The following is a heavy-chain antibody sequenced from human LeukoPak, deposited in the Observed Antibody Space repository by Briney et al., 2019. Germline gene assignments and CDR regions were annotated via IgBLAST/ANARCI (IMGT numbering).Heavy chain of an antibody. CDR2: IHSRGATT. J-gene: IGHJ4*02. V-gene: IGHV3-23*05. D-gene: IGHD3-3*01. CDR3: VRTLYDFWSGTYDF. Sequence: GGSLRLSCVASGFTFSHYAMSCVRQAPGKGLEWVSGIHSRGATTYHSESVKGRFTISRDNSGNTLFLQMSSLRPEDTAVYYCVRTLYDFWSGTYDFWGQGTLVTVSS. CDR1: GFTFSHYA.